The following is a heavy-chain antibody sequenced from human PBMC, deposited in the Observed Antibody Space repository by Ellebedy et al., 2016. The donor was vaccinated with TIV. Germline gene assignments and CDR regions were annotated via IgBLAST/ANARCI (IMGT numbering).Heavy chain of an antibody. J-gene: IGHJ4*02. D-gene: IGHD3-10*01. Sequence: GGSLRLXCAASGFTFSRYSMNWVRQPPGKGLEWVSYISESSTTIYYADSVKGRFTISRDNAKNSLYLQMNSLRDEDTAVYYCARDPGDLYYFDSWGQGTLVTVSS. CDR1: GFTFSRYS. CDR2: ISESSTTI. V-gene: IGHV3-48*02. CDR3: ARDPGDLYYFDS.